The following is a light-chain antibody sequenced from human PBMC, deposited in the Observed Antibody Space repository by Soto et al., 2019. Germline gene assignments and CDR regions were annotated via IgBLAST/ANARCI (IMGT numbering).Light chain of an antibody. CDR3: SSYSGSSPLDV. V-gene: IGLV2-14*01. CDR2: EVT. J-gene: IGLJ1*01. CDR1: SSDVGGYKY. Sequence: QSVLTQPASVSGSPGQSITISCTGTSSDVGGYKYVSWYQQYPGQAPKLMIYEVTKRPSGVSDRFSGSKSGNTASLTISDLLAGDEADYYFSSYSGSSPLDVFGAGTKVTVL.